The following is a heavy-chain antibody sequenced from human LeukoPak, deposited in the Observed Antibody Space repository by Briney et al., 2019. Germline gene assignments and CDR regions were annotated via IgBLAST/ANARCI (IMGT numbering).Heavy chain of an antibody. Sequence: SETLSLTCTVSGGSISSYYWSWIRQPPGKGLEWVGYIYYSGSTNYNPSLKSRVTISVDTSKNQFSLKLSSVTAADTAVYYCARVVQGLVSDYFDYWGQGTLVTVSS. CDR3: ARVVQGLVSDYFDY. J-gene: IGHJ4*02. V-gene: IGHV4-59*01. CDR2: IYYSGST. D-gene: IGHD6-19*01. CDR1: GGSISSYY.